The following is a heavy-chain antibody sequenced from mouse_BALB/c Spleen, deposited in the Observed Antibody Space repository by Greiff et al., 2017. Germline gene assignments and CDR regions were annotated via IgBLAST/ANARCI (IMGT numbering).Heavy chain of an antibody. D-gene: IGHD4-1*02. J-gene: IGHJ3*01. V-gene: IGHV14-3*02. CDR3: ALNWDEAY. Sequence: VQLQQSGAELVKPGASVKLSCTASGFNFKDTYMHWVKQRPEQGLEWIGRIDPANGTTKYDPKFQGKATITADTSSNTAYLQLSSLTSEDTAVYYCALNWDEAYWGQGTLVTVSA. CDR2: IDPANGTT. CDR1: GFNFKDTY.